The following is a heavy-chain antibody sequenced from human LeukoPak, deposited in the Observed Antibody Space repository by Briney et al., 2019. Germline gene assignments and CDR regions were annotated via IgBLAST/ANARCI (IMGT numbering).Heavy chain of an antibody. J-gene: IGHJ4*02. CDR2: ISSSSSYI. CDR3: ARVSFRSGYDHPFDY. Sequence: GGSLRLSCAASGFTFSSYSMNWVRQAPGKGLEWVSSISSSSSYIYYADSVKGRFTISRDNAKNSLYLQMNSLRAEDTAVYYCARVSFRSGYDHPFDYWGQGTLVTVSS. CDR1: GFTFSSYS. V-gene: IGHV3-21*01. D-gene: IGHD5-12*01.